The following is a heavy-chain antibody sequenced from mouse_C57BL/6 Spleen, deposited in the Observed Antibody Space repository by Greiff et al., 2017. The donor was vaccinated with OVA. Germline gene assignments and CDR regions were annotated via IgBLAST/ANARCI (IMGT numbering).Heavy chain of an antibody. Sequence: EVKLVESGAELVKPGASVKLSCTASGFNIKDYYMHWVKQRTEQGLEWIGRIDPENGETKYAPKFPGKATITVDTSTNTAYLQLSSLTSEDTAVYYCARSYGSSPYYFDYWGQGTTLTVSS. CDR3: ARSYGSSPYYFDY. V-gene: IGHV14-2*01. J-gene: IGHJ2*01. CDR1: GFNIKDYY. CDR2: IDPENGET. D-gene: IGHD1-1*01.